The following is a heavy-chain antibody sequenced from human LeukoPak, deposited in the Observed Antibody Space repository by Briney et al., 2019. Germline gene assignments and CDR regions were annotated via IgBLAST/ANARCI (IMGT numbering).Heavy chain of an antibody. V-gene: IGHV4-4*07. D-gene: IGHD2-2*01. Sequence: PSETLSLTCTVSGGSISSYYWSWIRQPAGKGLEWIGRIYTSGSTNYNPSLKSRVTMSVDTSKNQLSLKLSSVTAADTAVYYCAREAPYCSSTSCYVAYYYYGMDVWGQGTTVTVSS. CDR1: GGSISSYY. CDR2: IYTSGST. J-gene: IGHJ6*02. CDR3: AREAPYCSSTSCYVAYYYYGMDV.